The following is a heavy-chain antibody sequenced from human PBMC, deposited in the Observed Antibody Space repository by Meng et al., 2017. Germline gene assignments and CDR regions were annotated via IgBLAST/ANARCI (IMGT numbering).Heavy chain of an antibody. J-gene: IGHJ6*02. CDR2: ISWDSGSI. D-gene: IGHD2-2*01. CDR3: AKDGYCSSTSCYFSYYYYGMDV. CDR1: GFTFDDYA. V-gene: IGHV3-9*01. Sequence: SLKISCAASGFTFDDYAMHWVRQAPGKGLEWVSGISWDSGSIGYADSVKGRFTISRDNAKNSLYLQMNSLRAEDTALYYCAKDGYCSSTSCYFSYYYYGMDVWGQGTPVTVSS.